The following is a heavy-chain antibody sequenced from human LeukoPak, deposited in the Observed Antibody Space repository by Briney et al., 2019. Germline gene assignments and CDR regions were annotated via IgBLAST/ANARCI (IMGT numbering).Heavy chain of an antibody. V-gene: IGHV3-64D*06. CDR2: ISSKGGST. Sequence: PGGSLRLSCSASGFTFSNYAMHWVRQAPGKGLEYVSGISSKGGSTYYADSVKGRFTISRDNSKNTLYLQMTSLRAEDTAVYYCARDLTLGGYFDYWGQGTLVTVSS. J-gene: IGHJ4*02. D-gene: IGHD3-16*01. CDR1: GFTFSNYA. CDR3: ARDLTLGGYFDY.